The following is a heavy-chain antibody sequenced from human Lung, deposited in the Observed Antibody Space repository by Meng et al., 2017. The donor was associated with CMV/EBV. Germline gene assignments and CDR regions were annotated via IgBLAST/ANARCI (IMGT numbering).Heavy chain of an antibody. D-gene: IGHD3-3*01. CDR2: IHHTGSS. V-gene: IGHV4-38-2*02. CDR1: DYSISSGFN. J-gene: IGHJ4*02. Sequence: LSCTVSDYSISSGFNWCCVRPPPGKGLEVIGSIHHTGSSYYNPSLKSRVTLSVDTSNNQFSLKVTSVTAADTAVYYCARGIFGVVDYSGQGPLVTVSS. CDR3: ARGIFGVVDY.